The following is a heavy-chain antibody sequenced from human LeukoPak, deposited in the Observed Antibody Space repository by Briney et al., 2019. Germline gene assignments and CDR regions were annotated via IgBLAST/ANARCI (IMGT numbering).Heavy chain of an antibody. D-gene: IGHD2-15*01. CDR1: GGSISSYY. CDR3: ARDPRYCSGGSCYIPFDY. CDR2: IYYSGYT. Sequence: SETLSLTCTVSGGSISSYYWSWIRQPPGKGLKWIGNIYYSGYTTYSPSLRSRVTISVDTSKNQFSLKLSSVTAADTAVYYCARDPRYCSGGSCYIPFDYWGQGTLVTVSS. V-gene: IGHV4-59*12. J-gene: IGHJ4*02.